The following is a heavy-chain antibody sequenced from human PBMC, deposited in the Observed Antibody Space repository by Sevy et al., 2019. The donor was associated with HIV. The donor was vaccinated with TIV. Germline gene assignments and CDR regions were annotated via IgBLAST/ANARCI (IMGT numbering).Heavy chain of an antibody. CDR3: ATRWTPGY. CDR2: IRYDGSNQ. J-gene: IGHJ4*02. V-gene: IGHV3-30*02. Sequence: GGSLRLSCAASGFTFSAYGMHWVRQAPGKGLEWVAFIRYDGSNQFYADSVKGRFTISRDNSNNTLYLQMNTLRTEDTAVYYCATRWTPGYWGQGTLVIVSS. CDR1: GFTFSAYG. D-gene: IGHD1-1*01.